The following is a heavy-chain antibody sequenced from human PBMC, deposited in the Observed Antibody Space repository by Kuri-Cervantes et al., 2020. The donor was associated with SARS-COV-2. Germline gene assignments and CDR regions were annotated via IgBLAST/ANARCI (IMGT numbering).Heavy chain of an antibody. V-gene: IGHV1-24*01. CDR1: GRILNEFA. CDR2: FDPESGEW. D-gene: IGHD3-3*01. J-gene: IGHJ6*02. CDR3: ARGGPGEPLLEWLFVDGLYYYGMDV. Sequence: ASVKVSCKVSGRILNEFAMHWVRQAPGKGLEWMGRFDPESGEWILGQQFQGRLTMTDDTSTDTAYMELRSLGSDDTAVYYCARGGPGEPLLEWLFVDGLYYYGMDVWGQGTTVTVSS.